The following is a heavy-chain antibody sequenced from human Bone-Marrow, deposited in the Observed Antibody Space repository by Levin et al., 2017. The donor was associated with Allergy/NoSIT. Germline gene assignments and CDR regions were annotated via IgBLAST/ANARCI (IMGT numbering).Heavy chain of an antibody. Sequence: TGGSLRLSCTASAFTFRNYYMHWVRQAPGMGLVWVSNILNDGTTNYADSVKGRFTISGDNAKNTLYLQMNSLGEEDTAVYFCARGGCDRTSCLDHWGQGILVTVSS. V-gene: IGHV3-74*01. J-gene: IGHJ4*02. CDR3: ARGGCDRTSCLDH. D-gene: IGHD2-2*01. CDR1: AFTFRNYY. CDR2: ILNDGTT.